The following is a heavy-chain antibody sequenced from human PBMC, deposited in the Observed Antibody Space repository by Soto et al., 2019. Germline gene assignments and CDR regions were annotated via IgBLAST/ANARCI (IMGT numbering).Heavy chain of an antibody. CDR1: GGTFSSYA. V-gene: IGHV1-69*01. Sequence: QVQLVQSGAEVKKPGSSVKVSCKASGGTFSSYAISWVRQAPGQGLEWMGGIIPIFGTANYAQKFQGRVTITADESTSTAYMELSSLRSEDMAVYYCARVRGYCSGGSCYSRWYFDLWGRGTLVTVSS. CDR2: IIPIFGTA. J-gene: IGHJ2*01. D-gene: IGHD2-15*01. CDR3: ARVRGYCSGGSCYSRWYFDL.